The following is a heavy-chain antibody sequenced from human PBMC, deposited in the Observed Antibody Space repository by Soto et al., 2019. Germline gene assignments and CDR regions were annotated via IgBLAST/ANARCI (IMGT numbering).Heavy chain of an antibody. CDR1: GDSITTNGYY. J-gene: IGHJ4*02. CDR3: ARSHYTYGLLIDY. Sequence: SDTLSLTCSVSGDSITTNGYYWGWIRQPPGKGLQWIGNVYWTGRTFSHPSLTSRVFISVDTSKNEFSLRLTSVTAADTAVYYCARSHYTYGLLIDYWGPGTLVTVS. CDR2: VYWTGRT. V-gene: IGHV4-39*01. D-gene: IGHD2-8*01.